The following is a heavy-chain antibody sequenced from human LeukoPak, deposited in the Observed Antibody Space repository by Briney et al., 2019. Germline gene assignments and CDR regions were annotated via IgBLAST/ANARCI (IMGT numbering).Heavy chain of an antibody. J-gene: IGHJ6*02. CDR1: GGSFSGYY. CDR3: ARAKQWLRRYGMDV. Sequence: PSETLSLTCAVYGGSFSGYYWSWIRQPPGKGLEWIGEINHSGSTNYNPSLKSRVTISVDTSKNQFSLKLSSVTAADTAVYYCARAKQWLRRYGMDVWGQGTTVTVSS. D-gene: IGHD5-12*01. V-gene: IGHV4-34*01. CDR2: INHSGST.